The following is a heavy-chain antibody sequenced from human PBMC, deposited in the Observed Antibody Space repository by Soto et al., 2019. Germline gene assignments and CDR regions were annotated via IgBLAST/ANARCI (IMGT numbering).Heavy chain of an antibody. CDR1: GFTFSDYA. CDR3: EAPRDEYGSGVSWFTYGMDI. V-gene: IGHV3-23*01. D-gene: IGHD3-10*01. J-gene: IGHJ6*03. CDR2: LDGAGGST. Sequence: GGSLRLSCLASGFTFSDYAMTWVRHVPGRGLEWVASLDGAGGSTYYADSVRGRFTISRDNSQNTLFLQMKRLTVDDTAIYYCEAPRDEYGSGVSWFTYGMDIWGKGTTVTVSS.